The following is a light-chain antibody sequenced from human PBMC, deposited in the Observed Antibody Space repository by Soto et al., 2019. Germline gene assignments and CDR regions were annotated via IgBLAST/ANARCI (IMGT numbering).Light chain of an antibody. CDR1: SSNIGADYD. Sequence: QSVLTQPPSVSGAPGQSVTISCTGSSSNIGADYDVHWYQQYPGTSPKLLIYGNTNRPSGVPDRFSGSKSGTSASLAITGLQAEDEADYYCQSFDISLSGYVFGTGTKVTVL. CDR2: GNT. CDR3: QSFDISLSGYV. J-gene: IGLJ1*01. V-gene: IGLV1-40*01.